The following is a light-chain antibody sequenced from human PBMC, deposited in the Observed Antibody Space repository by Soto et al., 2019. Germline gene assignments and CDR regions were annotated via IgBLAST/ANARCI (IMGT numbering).Light chain of an antibody. CDR3: QQLNILPIP. V-gene: IGKV1-9*01. Sequence: IQLTQSPSSLSASVGDRVTISCRASQGIANFLGWYQQKPGKAPKLLIYGASTLQSGVPSSFSGSGSGTDFTLTICSLQPEDFATYYCQQLNILPIPIGPGTKVDIK. J-gene: IGKJ3*01. CDR1: QGIANF. CDR2: GAS.